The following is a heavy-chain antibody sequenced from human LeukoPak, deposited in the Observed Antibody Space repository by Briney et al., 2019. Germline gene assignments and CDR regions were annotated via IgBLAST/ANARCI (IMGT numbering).Heavy chain of an antibody. J-gene: IGHJ4*02. CDR3: ATYRWAYSSGWYSFDY. D-gene: IGHD6-19*01. Sequence: GASVKVSCKASGYTFTSYGISWVRQAPGQGLEWMGWISAYNGNTNYAQKLQGRVTMTTDTSTSTAYMELRSLRSDDTAVYYCATYRWAYSSGWYSFDYWGQGTLVTVSS. CDR1: GYTFTSYG. CDR2: ISAYNGNT. V-gene: IGHV1-18*01.